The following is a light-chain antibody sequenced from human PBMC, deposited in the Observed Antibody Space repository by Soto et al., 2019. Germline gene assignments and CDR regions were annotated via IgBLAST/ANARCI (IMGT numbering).Light chain of an antibody. CDR2: AAS. Sequence: DIQMTQSPSSLSASVGDRVTITCRASQSISTVLNWYQQKPGKAPKVLIYAASSLYSGVPSRFSGGSSGTDFTLLISSLQPEDFATYYCQQSYSTPRTFGQGTQLEIK. CDR3: QQSYSTPRT. CDR1: QSISTV. J-gene: IGKJ2*01. V-gene: IGKV1-39*01.